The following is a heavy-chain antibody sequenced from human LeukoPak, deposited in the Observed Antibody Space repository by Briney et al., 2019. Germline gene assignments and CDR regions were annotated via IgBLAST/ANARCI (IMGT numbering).Heavy chain of an antibody. D-gene: IGHD3-3*01. CDR3: ARGPFGVVTNFDY. Sequence: GGSLRLSCAASGFTFSSYEMNWVRQAPGKGLEWVSYISSSGSTIYYADSVKGRFTISRDNAKNSLYLQMNSLRAEDTAVYYCARGPFGVVTNFDYWGQGTLVTVSS. CDR1: GFTFSSYE. J-gene: IGHJ4*02. V-gene: IGHV3-48*03. CDR2: ISSSGSTI.